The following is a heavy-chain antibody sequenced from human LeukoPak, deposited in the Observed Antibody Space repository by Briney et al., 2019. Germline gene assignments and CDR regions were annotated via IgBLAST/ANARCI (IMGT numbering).Heavy chain of an antibody. CDR2: ISAYNGNT. CDR1: GYTFTSYG. D-gene: IGHD2-15*01. Sequence: ASVKVSCTASGYTFTSYGISWVRQAPGQGLEWMGWISAYNGNTNYAQKLQGRVTMTTDTSTSTAYMELRSLRSDDTAVYYCAGDYGPFVVVAATDWYFDLWGRGTLVTVSS. J-gene: IGHJ2*01. V-gene: IGHV1-18*04. CDR3: AGDYGPFVVVAATDWYFDL.